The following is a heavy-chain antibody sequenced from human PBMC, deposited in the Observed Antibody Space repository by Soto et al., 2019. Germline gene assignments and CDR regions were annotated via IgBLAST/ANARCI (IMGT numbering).Heavy chain of an antibody. J-gene: IGHJ4*02. V-gene: IGHV4-59*01. CDR1: GASITNYY. CDR2: MSYSGAT. D-gene: IGHD5-18*01. CDR3: ARSPAYSYGLFDY. Sequence: PSETLSLTCTVSGASITNYYWTWIRQSPGKGLEWVGYMSYSGATNSSPSLKSRVTISVDTSKNQFSLKLSSVTAADTAVYYCARSPAYSYGLFDYWGQGALVTVPS.